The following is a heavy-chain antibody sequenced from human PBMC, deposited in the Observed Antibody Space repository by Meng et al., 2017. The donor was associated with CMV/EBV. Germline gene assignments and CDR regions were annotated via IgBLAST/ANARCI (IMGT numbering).Heavy chain of an antibody. CDR1: GGSFSGYY. Sequence: LTCAVYGGSFSGYYWSWIRQPPGKGLEWIGSIYYSGSTYYNPSLKSRVTISVDTSKNQFSLKLSSVTAADTAVYYCARQYQLLHFDYWGQGTLVTVSS. V-gene: IGHV4-34*01. D-gene: IGHD2-2*01. CDR3: ARQYQLLHFDY. CDR2: IYYSGST. J-gene: IGHJ4*02.